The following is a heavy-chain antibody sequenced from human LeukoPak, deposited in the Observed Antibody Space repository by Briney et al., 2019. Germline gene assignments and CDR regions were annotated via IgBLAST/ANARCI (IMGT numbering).Heavy chain of an antibody. CDR3: ARDRVVDTAKIGKFYYYHMDV. D-gene: IGHD5-18*01. V-gene: IGHV3-48*04. J-gene: IGHJ6*03. CDR1: GFTFSDFS. CDR2: ISRSGGTI. Sequence: GGSLRLSCAASGFTFSDFSVNWVRQAPGKGLEWVAYISRSGGTIYYADSVKGRFTITRDNAKTSLFLQMNSLRAEDAAVYYCARDRVVDTAKIGKFYYYHMDVWGKGTTVTVSS.